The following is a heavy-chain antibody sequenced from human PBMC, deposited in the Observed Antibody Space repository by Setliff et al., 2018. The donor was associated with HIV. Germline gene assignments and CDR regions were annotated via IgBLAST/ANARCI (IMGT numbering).Heavy chain of an antibody. Sequence: ASVKVSCKASGYTFTSYDINWVRQAAGQGLEWMGWMNPNSGNTVYAPKFHGRLTMTRNTSITTAYLELSSLESDDMAVYYCAMGLSPINGDYVLGYWGQGTLVTVSS. CDR3: AMGLSPINGDYVLGY. V-gene: IGHV1-8*02. D-gene: IGHD4-17*01. CDR2: MNPNSGNT. J-gene: IGHJ4*02. CDR1: GYTFTSYD.